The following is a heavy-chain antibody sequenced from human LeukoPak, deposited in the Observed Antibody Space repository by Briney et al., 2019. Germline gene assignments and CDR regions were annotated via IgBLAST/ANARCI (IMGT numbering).Heavy chain of an antibody. CDR3: ARRAGAYSHPYDY. CDR2: ISGSGGST. Sequence: GGSLRLSCAAAGFTFSSYAMSWVRQAPGKGLEWVSAISGSGGSTYYAYSVKGRFTISRDNSKNTLYLQMNSLSAEATAVYYCARRAGAYSHPYDYWGQGTLVTVSS. V-gene: IGHV3-23*01. CDR1: GFTFSSYA. D-gene: IGHD4/OR15-4a*01. J-gene: IGHJ4*02.